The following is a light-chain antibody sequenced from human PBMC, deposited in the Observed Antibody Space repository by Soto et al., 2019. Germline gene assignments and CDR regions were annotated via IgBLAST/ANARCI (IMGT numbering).Light chain of an antibody. V-gene: IGLV2-8*01. J-gene: IGLJ2*01. CDR3: SAYAGFNNLL. Sequence: QSVLTQPPSASGSPGESVTISCTGSSGDIGAFKYVSWFQQFPGKAPKLIIYEVTERPSGVPGRFSGSKSDNTASLTVSGLQPDDEATYFCSAYAGFNNLLFGGGTQLTVL. CDR1: SGDIGAFKY. CDR2: EVT.